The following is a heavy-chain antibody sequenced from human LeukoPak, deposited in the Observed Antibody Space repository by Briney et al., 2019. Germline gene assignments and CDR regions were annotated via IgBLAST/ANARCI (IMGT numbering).Heavy chain of an antibody. D-gene: IGHD3-9*01. V-gene: IGHV1-46*01. CDR3: ATAHYDILTGYLYYYGMDV. J-gene: IGHJ6*02. CDR1: GYTFTSYY. Sequence: ASVKVSCKASGYTFTSYYMHWVRQAPGQGLEWMGTINPSGGSTSYAQKFQGRVTMTEDTSTDTAYMELSSLRSEDTAVYYCATAHYDILTGYLYYYGMDVWGQRTTVTVSS. CDR2: INPSGGST.